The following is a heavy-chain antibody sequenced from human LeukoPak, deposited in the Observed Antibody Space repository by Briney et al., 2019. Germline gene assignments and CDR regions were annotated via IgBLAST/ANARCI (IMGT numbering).Heavy chain of an antibody. CDR2: ISWNSGSI. J-gene: IGHJ4*02. CDR3: AKDIGHSSSWYVIGFDY. V-gene: IGHV3-9*01. D-gene: IGHD6-13*01. Sequence: GGSLRLSCAASGFTFDDYAMHWVRQAPGKGPEWVSGISWNSGSIGYADSVKGRFTISRDNAKNSLYLQMNSLRAEDTALYYCAKDIGHSSSWYVIGFDYWGQGTLVTVSS. CDR1: GFTFDDYA.